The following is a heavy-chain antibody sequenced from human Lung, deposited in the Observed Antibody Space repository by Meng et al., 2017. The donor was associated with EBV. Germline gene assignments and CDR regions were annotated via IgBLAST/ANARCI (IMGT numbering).Heavy chain of an antibody. CDR2: IYDSGST. CDR3: AREYSSSSGLPGP. CDR1: GGSIRIGGYY. D-gene: IGHD6-6*01. Sequence: VKLSGYAPGRVNPSRSLSLTCTVSGGSIRIGGYYWSWIRPPPGKGLEWIGYIYDSGSTSYNPSLMSRVTISVDTSRNQFSPKLTSVTAADTAVYYCAREYSSSSGLPGPWGQGTLVTVSS. V-gene: IGHV4-30-4*01. J-gene: IGHJ5*02.